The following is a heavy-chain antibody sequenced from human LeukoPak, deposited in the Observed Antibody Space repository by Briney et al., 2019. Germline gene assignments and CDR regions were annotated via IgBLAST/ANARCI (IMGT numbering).Heavy chain of an antibody. CDR3: AKSLSSGSIYFDY. J-gene: IGHJ4*02. D-gene: IGHD6-19*01. CDR1: GFTFDDYA. CDR2: ISWNSGSI. Sequence: GGSLRLSCAASGFTFDDYAMHWVRQAPGKGLEWVSGISWNSGSIGYADSVKGRFTISRDNAKNSLYLQMNSLRAEDTALYYCAKSLSSGSIYFDYWGQGTLVTVSS. V-gene: IGHV3-9*01.